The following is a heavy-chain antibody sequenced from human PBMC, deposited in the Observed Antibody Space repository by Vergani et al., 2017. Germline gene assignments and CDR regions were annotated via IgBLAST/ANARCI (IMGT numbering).Heavy chain of an antibody. CDR2: ISAYSGET. CDR3: SRGGFYTSRNDFKFYGLGV. CDR1: GDSLSNYV. Sequence: QVQLVQSGAEVKKPGSSVKVSCKASGDSLSNYVISWVRQAPGQGLEWMGWISAYSGETRYARSLQGRVTMTTDASTNTAYMSLRSLRSDDTAIYYCSRGGFYTSRNDFKFYGLGVWGQGTTVTVTS. J-gene: IGHJ6*02. D-gene: IGHD3-3*01. V-gene: IGHV1-18*01.